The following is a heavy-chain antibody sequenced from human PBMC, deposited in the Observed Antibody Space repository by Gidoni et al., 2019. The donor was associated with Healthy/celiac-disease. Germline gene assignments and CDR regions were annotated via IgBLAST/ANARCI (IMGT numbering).Heavy chain of an antibody. CDR3: ANDVVTTVTQGYYYGMDV. J-gene: IGHJ6*02. V-gene: IGHV3-23*01. CDR1: AFTFRSHP. Sequence: EVQRLESGGGWVQPGGCLRLCCAAPAFTFRSHPMSWVRQAPAKGLEWVSAISGSGGSTYYADSVKGRFTISGDNSKNTLYLQMNSLRAEDTAVYYCANDVVTTVTQGYYYGMDVWGQGTTVTVSS. CDR2: ISGSGGST. D-gene: IGHD4-17*01.